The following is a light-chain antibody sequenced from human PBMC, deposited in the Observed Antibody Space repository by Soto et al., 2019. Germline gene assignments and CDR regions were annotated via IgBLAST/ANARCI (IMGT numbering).Light chain of an antibody. Sequence: ELALTRSPGTLSLSPGERATLSCGASQTVSSNYLAWYQQKPGQAPRLLIYGASSRATGIPDRFSGSGSGTDFVLTISRLEPEDFAVYYCQQYFKSPWTFGQGTKVDIK. CDR3: QQYFKSPWT. V-gene: IGKV3-20*01. CDR1: QTVSSNY. J-gene: IGKJ1*01. CDR2: GAS.